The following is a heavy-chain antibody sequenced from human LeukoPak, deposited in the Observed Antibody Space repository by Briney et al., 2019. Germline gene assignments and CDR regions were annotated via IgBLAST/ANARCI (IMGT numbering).Heavy chain of an antibody. CDR3: AKPGEPSNYYFDY. V-gene: IGHV3-23*01. Sequence: GGSLRLSCAASGFTFSDYYMSWIRQAPGKGLEWVSTVRVNGRSTFYADSVKGRFTISRDNSKNTLYLQMSSLRAEDTALYYCAKPGEPSNYYFDYWGQGALVTVSS. CDR2: VRVNGRST. J-gene: IGHJ4*02. CDR1: GFTFSDYY. D-gene: IGHD2-21*01.